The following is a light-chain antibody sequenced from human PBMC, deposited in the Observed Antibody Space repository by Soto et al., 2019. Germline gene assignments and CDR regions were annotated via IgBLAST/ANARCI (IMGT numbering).Light chain of an antibody. V-gene: IGLV2-14*03. Sequence: QSALTQPASVSGSPGQSITISCTGTSSDVGSYNYVSWYQQYPGKGPKLMIYDVSNRPSGVSNRFSGSKSGNTASLTISGLQAEDEADYYCSSYTGSNTLEFGGGTKLTVL. CDR1: SSDVGSYNY. CDR2: DVS. J-gene: IGLJ2*01. CDR3: SSYTGSNTLE.